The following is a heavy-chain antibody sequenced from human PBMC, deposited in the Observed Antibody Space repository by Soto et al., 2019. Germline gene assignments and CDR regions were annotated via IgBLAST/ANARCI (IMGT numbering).Heavy chain of an antibody. D-gene: IGHD3-10*01. CDR3: AREGGSGSYRYYGMDV. CDR2: IIPIFGTA. J-gene: IGHJ6*02. Sequence: QVQLVQSGAEVKKPGSSVKVSCKASGGTFSSYAISWVRQAPGQGLEWMGGIIPIFGTANYAQKFQGRVTITADESTSTSYMELSSLRSEDTAVYYCAREGGSGSYRYYGMDVWGQGTTVTVSS. CDR1: GGTFSSYA. V-gene: IGHV1-69*12.